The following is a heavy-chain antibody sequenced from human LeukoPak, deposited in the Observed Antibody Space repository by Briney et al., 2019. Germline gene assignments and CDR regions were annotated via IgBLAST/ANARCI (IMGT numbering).Heavy chain of an antibody. CDR1: AFTFSDYT. V-gene: IGHV3-21*01. Sequence: GGSLRLSCAASAFTFSDYTMNWVRQAPGKGLEWVSSFSTTGTYIYYADSVTGRFTISRDSAKNSLYLQMNRLRVDDTALYSCARSLAAGGTCFDSWGQGTLVTVSS. CDR2: FSTTGTYI. D-gene: IGHD6-13*01. J-gene: IGHJ4*02. CDR3: ARSLAAGGTCFDS.